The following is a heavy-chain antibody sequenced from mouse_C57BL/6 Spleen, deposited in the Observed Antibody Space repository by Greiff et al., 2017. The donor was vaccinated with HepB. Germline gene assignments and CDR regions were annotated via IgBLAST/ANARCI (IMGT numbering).Heavy chain of an antibody. Sequence: EVMLVESGGGLVKPGGSLKLSCAASGFTFSDYGMHWVRQAPEKGLEWVAYISRGSSTIYYADTVKGRFTLSRDNAKNTLFMQMTSLRSEDTAMYYCARRYGSSSLYFDYWGQGTTLTVSS. CDR1: GFTFSDYG. V-gene: IGHV5-17*01. D-gene: IGHD1-1*01. CDR3: ARRYGSSSLYFDY. J-gene: IGHJ2*01. CDR2: ISRGSSTI.